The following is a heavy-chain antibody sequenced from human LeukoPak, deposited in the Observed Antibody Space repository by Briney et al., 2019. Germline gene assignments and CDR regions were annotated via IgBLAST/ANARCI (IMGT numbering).Heavy chain of an antibody. V-gene: IGHV1-18*01. CDR3: ASSYYYDSSGYYSYAH. D-gene: IGHD3-22*01. CDR2: ISAYNGNT. Sequence: VASVKVSCKASGYTFTSYGISWVRQAPGQGLEWMGWISAYNGNTNYAQKLQGRVTMTTDTSTSTAYMELRSLRSDDTAAYYCASSYYYDSSGYYSYAHWGQGTLVTVSS. CDR1: GYTFTSYG. J-gene: IGHJ4*02.